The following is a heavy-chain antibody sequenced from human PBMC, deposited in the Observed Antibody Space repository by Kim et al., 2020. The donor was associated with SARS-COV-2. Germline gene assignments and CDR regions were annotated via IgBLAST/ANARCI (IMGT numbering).Heavy chain of an antibody. CDR3: ARGPAYYYDSSGYRGMDYADY. CDR2: INHSGST. CDR1: GGSFSGYY. Sequence: SETLSLTCAVYGGSFSGYYWSWIRQPPGKGLEWIGEINHSGSTNCNPSLKSRVTISVDTSKNQFSLKLSSVTAADTAVYYCARGPAYYYDSSGYRGMDYADYWGQGTLVTVSS. V-gene: IGHV4-34*01. D-gene: IGHD3-22*01. J-gene: IGHJ4*02.